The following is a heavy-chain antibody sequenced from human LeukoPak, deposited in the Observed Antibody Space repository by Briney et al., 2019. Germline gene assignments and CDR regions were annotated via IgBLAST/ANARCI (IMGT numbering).Heavy chain of an antibody. CDR1: GGSISSSSYY. D-gene: IGHD1-26*01. J-gene: IGHJ3*02. V-gene: IGHV4-39*01. CDR3: ASPPGGYSGSYYGLDAFDI. CDR2: IYYSGST. Sequence: PSETLSLTCTVSGGSISSSSYYWGWIRQPPGKGLEWIGSIYYSGSTYYNPSLKSRVTISVDTSKNQFALKLSSVTAADTAVYYGASPPGGYSGSYYGLDAFDIWGQGTMVTVSS.